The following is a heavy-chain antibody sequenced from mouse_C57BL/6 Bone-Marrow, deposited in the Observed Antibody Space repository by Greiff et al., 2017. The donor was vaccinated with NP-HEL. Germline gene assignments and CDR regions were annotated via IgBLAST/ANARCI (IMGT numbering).Heavy chain of an antibody. CDR1: GFTFSNYW. D-gene: IGHD2-5*01. CDR2: ISLISDNYST. CDR3: TSYYSNYYAMDY. V-gene: IGHV6-3*01. J-gene: IGHJ4*01. Sequence: EVKVEESGGGLVQPGGSMKLSCVASGFTFSNYWMNWVRQSPEKGLEWVAQISLISDNYSTHYAVSVKGRFSISRDDSKSSVYLQMNNLKAEDTGIYYCTSYYSNYYAMDYWGQGTSVTVSS.